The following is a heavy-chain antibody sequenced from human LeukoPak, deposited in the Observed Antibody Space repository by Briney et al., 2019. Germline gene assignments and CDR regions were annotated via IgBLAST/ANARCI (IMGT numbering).Heavy chain of an antibody. J-gene: IGHJ4*02. Sequence: GGSLRLSCVASGFTFSNYRMSWVRQAPGKGLEWVANIKLDGSEKYYVDSVKGRFTISRDNAKNSLYLQMNSLRGDDTAVYYCATVAGDCSGGRCYLLRFDYWGQGTLVTVSS. D-gene: IGHD2-15*01. CDR2: IKLDGSEK. CDR3: ATVAGDCSGGRCYLLRFDY. V-gene: IGHV3-7*01. CDR1: GFTFSNYR.